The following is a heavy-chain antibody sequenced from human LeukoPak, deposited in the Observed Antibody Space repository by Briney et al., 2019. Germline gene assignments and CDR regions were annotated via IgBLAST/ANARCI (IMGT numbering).Heavy chain of an antibody. V-gene: IGHV3-11*01. D-gene: IGHD3-10*01. J-gene: IGHJ5*02. CDR1: GFTFSDYY. CDR2: ISSSGSTI. Sequence: PGGSLRLSCAASGFTFSDYYMSWIRQAPGKGLEWVSYISSSGSTIYYADSAKGRFTISRDNAKNSLYLQMNSLRAEDTAVYYCARLGGSGSYSWFDPWGQGTLVTVSS. CDR3: ARLGGSGSYSWFDP.